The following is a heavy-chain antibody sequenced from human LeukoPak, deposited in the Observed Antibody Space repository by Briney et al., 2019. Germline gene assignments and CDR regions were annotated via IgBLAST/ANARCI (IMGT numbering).Heavy chain of an antibody. CDR1: GGSISSGDYY. CDR2: INHSGST. CDR3: ARGVMYYDFWSGYYHY. Sequence: PSETLSLTCTVSGGSISSGDYYWSWIRQPPGKGLEWIGEINHSGSTNYNPSLKSRVTISVDTSKNQFSLKLSSVTAADTAVYYCARGVMYYDFWSGYYHYWGQGTLVTVSS. D-gene: IGHD3-3*01. J-gene: IGHJ4*02. V-gene: IGHV4-39*07.